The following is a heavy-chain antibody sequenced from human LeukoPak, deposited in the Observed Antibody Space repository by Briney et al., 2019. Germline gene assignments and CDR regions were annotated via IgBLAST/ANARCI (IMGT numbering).Heavy chain of an antibody. CDR3: ARDQRYCSSTRCYADYYYGMDV. Sequence: SVKVSCKASGGTFSSYAISWVRQAPGQGREWMGRIIPILGIANYAQKFQGRVTITSEKPTSTAYMELSSLRSEDPAVYYCARDQRYCSSTRCYADYYYGMDVWGQGTTVTVSS. CDR1: GGTFSSYA. CDR2: IIPILGIA. V-gene: IGHV1-69*04. D-gene: IGHD2-2*01. J-gene: IGHJ6*02.